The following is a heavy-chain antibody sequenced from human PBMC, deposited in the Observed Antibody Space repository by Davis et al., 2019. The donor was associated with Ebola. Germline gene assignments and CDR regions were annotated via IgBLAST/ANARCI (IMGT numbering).Heavy chain of an antibody. D-gene: IGHD3-10*01. V-gene: IGHV3-43*02. CDR2: ISGDGGST. J-gene: IGHJ6*02. CDR3: AKDIGLITMVRGVIGYYDGMDV. Sequence: GESMKISCAASGFTFDDYAMHWVRQAPGKGLEWVSLISGDGGSTYYADSVKGRFTISRDNSKNSVYLQMNSLRTEDTALYYCAKDIGLITMVRGVIGYYDGMDVWGQGTTVTVSS. CDR1: GFTFDDYA.